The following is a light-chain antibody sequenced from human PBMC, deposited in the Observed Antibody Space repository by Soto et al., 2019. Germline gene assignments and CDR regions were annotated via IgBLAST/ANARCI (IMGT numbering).Light chain of an antibody. J-gene: IGLJ2*01. CDR3: CSYAGSLVV. CDR1: SSDVGGYNY. CDR2: DVS. Sequence: QSALTQPRSVSGSPGQSVTISCTGTSSDVGGYNYVSWYQQHPGKAPKLMIYDVSKRPSGVPDRFSGSKSGNTASLTISGLQAEDEADCYCCSYAGSLVVFGGGTKLTVL. V-gene: IGLV2-11*01.